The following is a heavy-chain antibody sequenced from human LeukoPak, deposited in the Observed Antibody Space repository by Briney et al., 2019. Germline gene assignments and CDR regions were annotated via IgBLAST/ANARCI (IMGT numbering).Heavy chain of an antibody. CDR3: ARVADYYDSSGPSYDY. CDR2: INAGNGNT. J-gene: IGHJ4*02. V-gene: IGHV1-3*01. CDR1: GYTFTSYA. D-gene: IGHD3-22*01. Sequence: ASVKVSCKASGYTFTSYAMHWVRQAPGQRLEWMGWINAGNGNTKYSQKFQGRVTITRDTSASTAYMELSSLRSEDTAVYYCARVADYYDSSGPSYDYWGQGTLVTVSS.